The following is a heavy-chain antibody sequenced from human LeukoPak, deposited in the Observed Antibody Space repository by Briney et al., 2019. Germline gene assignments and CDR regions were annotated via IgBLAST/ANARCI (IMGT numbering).Heavy chain of an antibody. Sequence: PGGSLRLSCAASGFTFSSYAMHWVRQAPGKGLEWVAVISYDGSNKYYADSVKGLFTISRDNSKNTLYLQMNSLRAEDTAVYYCARGGQKHVEMATMTDYWGQGTLVTVSS. J-gene: IGHJ4*02. D-gene: IGHD5-24*01. CDR2: ISYDGSNK. CDR3: ARGGQKHVEMATMTDY. CDR1: GFTFSSYA. V-gene: IGHV3-30-3*01.